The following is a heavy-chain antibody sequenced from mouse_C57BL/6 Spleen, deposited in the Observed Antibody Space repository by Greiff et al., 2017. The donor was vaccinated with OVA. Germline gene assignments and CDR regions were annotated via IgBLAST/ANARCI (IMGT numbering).Heavy chain of an antibody. CDR3: ARGGYYPYFDY. CDR1: GYTFTNYW. Sequence: QVQLQQPGAELVKPGASVKLSCKASGYTFTNYWMQWVKQRPGQGLEWIGEIDPSDSYTNYNQKFKGKATLTVDTSSSTAYMQLSSLTSEDSAVYYCARGGYYPYFDYWGQGTTLTVSS. D-gene: IGHD2-3*01. CDR2: IDPSDSYT. J-gene: IGHJ2*01. V-gene: IGHV1-50*01.